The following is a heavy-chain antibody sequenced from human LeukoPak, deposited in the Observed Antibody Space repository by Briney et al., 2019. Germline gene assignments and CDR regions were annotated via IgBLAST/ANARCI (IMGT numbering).Heavy chain of an antibody. J-gene: IGHJ5*02. D-gene: IGHD3-10*01. CDR1: RLTFSSYA. Sequence: GGSLRLSRAASRLTFSSYAMSGVRQAPGKGLEWVSAISVSGGGTYYADSVKGRFTIHRDNSKNTLHLQMNSLRAEDTAVYYCAKDQLLWFGELGSDVVHWGQGTLGTVSS. CDR3: AKDQLLWFGELGSDVVH. V-gene: IGHV3-23*01. CDR2: ISVSGGGT.